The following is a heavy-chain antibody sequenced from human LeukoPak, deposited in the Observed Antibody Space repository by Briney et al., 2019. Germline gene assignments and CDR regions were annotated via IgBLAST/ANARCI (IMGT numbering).Heavy chain of an antibody. CDR2: IYYSGST. CDR1: GGSISSYY. D-gene: IGHD3-3*01. J-gene: IGHJ4*02. CDR3: ARSFAGGSGYSYFDY. V-gene: IGHV4-59*08. Sequence: PSETLSLTCTVSGGSISSYYWSWLRQPPGKGLEWIGYIYYSGSTNYNPSLESRVTISLDTSKNQFSLKLSSATAADTAVYYCARSFAGGSGYSYFDYWGQGTLVTVSS.